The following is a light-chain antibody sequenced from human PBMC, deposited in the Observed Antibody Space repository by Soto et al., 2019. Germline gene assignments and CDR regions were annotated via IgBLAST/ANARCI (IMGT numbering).Light chain of an antibody. CDR1: SSDIGAYNY. V-gene: IGLV2-8*01. CDR3: SSYAGSNTWV. CDR2: EFS. J-gene: IGLJ3*02. Sequence: QSVLTQPPSASGSPGQSVTISCTGTSSDIGAYNYVSWYQQHPGKAPKLMIYEFSKRPSGVPDRFSGSKSGNTASLTVSGLQAEDESDYYCSSYAGSNTWVFGGGTQLNVL.